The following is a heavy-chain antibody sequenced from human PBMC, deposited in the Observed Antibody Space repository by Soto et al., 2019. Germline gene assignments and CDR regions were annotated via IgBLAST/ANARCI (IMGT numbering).Heavy chain of an antibody. J-gene: IGHJ6*02. CDR3: TTLGHYYDSSPLDV. Sequence: GGSLRLSCAASRFTFSNAWMNWVRQSPGKGLEWVGRIKSKTDGGTTDYAEPVKGRFTISRDDSKNTLYLQMNSLKTEDTAAYYCTTLGHYYDSSPLDVWGQGTTVTVSS. CDR2: IKSKTDGGTT. D-gene: IGHD3-22*01. CDR1: RFTFSNAW. V-gene: IGHV3-15*07.